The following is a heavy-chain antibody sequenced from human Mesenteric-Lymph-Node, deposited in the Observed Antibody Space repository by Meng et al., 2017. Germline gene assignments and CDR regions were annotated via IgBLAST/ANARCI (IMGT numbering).Heavy chain of an antibody. D-gene: IGHD3-22*01. V-gene: IGHV1-69*05. CDR3: ARDQLTTYDSSGYHVYCGMDV. CDR2: IIPIFGTA. J-gene: IGHJ6*02. Sequence: SVKVSCKASGGTFSSYAISWVRQAPGQGLEWMGGIIPIFGTANYAQKFQGRVTITTDESTSTAYMELRSLRSDDTAVYYCARDQLTTYDSSGYHVYCGMDVWGQGTTVTVSS. CDR1: GGTFSSYA.